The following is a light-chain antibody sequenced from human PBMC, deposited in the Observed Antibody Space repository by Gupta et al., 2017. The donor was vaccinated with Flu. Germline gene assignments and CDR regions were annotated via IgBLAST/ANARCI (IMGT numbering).Light chain of an antibody. V-gene: IGLV2-14*01. CDR1: SSDVGDYYY. CDR3: NSYTSSSTYV. CDR2: EVS. J-gene: IGLJ1*01. Sequence: SALTQPASVSGSPGQSHTISCTEASSDVGDYYYVYWYQQHPGKAPKLMIYEVSTRPTGVSSRFSGSKSGNTASLTISGLQDEDEADYYCNSYTSSSTYVFGTGTKVTVL.